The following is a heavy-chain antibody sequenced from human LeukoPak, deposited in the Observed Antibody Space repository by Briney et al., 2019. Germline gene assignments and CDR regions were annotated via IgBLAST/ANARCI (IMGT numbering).Heavy chain of an antibody. J-gene: IGHJ3*02. Sequence: GGSLRLSYAASGFTFSSFSINGVRQAPGKGLEWVSSIYSTTTYIYYADSVKGRFTISRDNAENSLYLQMNSLRAEDTAVYYCARDQFIHAFDIWGQGTMVTVSS. CDR1: GFTFSSFS. CDR3: ARDQFIHAFDI. D-gene: IGHD5-24*01. CDR2: IYSTTTYI. V-gene: IGHV3-21*01.